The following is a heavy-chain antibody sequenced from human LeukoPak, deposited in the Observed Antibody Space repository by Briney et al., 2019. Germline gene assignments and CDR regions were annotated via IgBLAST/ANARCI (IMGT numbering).Heavy chain of an antibody. CDR2: INHNGNVN. D-gene: IGHD3-16*01. CDR3: ARGGGLDV. CDR1: GFTLSSYW. J-gene: IGHJ6*02. Sequence: GSPRLSCAASGFTLSSYWMNWARQAPGKGLEWVASINHNGNVNYYVDSVKGRFTISRDNAKNSLYLQMSNLRAEDTAVYFCARGGGLDVWGQGATVTVSS. V-gene: IGHV3-7*03.